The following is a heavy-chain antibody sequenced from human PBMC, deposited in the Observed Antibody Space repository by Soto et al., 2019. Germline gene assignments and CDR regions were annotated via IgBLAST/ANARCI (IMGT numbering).Heavy chain of an antibody. V-gene: IGHV1-2*02. CDR1: GYSFTAFY. D-gene: IGHD3-10*01. Sequence: QVQLVQSGAEMKKPGASVKVSCRPSGYSFTAFYIHWVRQAPGQGLEWMGWVDPNSGATRNAQNFQGRVTMTRDTSTSTVDMELNWLRSDDTAVYYCARDNYGPLDDWSQGTLVTVSS. CDR2: VDPNSGAT. J-gene: IGHJ4*02. CDR3: ARDNYGPLDD.